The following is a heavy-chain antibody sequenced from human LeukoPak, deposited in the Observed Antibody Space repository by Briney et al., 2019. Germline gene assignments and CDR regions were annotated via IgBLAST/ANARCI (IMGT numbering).Heavy chain of an antibody. J-gene: IGHJ4*02. CDR1: GFTFDDYA. Sequence: SLRLSCAASGFTFDDYAMHWVRQAPGKGLEWISGLSWSGATKGYADSVKGRFTISRDNAKNSLYLQMDSLTPEDTALYYCAKGDTNSWFPNFDSWGQGTLVTVSS. CDR3: AKGDTNSWFPNFDS. CDR2: LSWSGATK. D-gene: IGHD3-10*01. V-gene: IGHV3-9*01.